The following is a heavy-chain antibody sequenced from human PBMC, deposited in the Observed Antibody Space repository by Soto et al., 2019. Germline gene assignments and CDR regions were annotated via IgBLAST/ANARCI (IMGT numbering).Heavy chain of an antibody. CDR3: ARESRDFYYYYLDV. CDR1: GGSISSGGYY. J-gene: IGHJ6*03. Sequence: QVQLQESGPGLVKPSQTLSLTCTVSGGSISSGGYYWSWIRQHPGKGLEWIGYIYYTGSTYYNPSLKSRVTISVDTPKNQFSLQLSSVTAADSAVYYCARESRDFYYYYLDVWGKGTTVTVSS. CDR2: IYYTGST. V-gene: IGHV4-31*03.